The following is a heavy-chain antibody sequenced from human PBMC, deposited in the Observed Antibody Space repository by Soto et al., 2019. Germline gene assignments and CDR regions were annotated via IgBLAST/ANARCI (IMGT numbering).Heavy chain of an antibody. Sequence: PSETLSLTCTVSGGSISSYFYIWVRQPPGKGLEWIGYIYFNGNTNYNPSLKRRVTISIDTSKKQISLNLTSVTDADTAVYYCASVTFGGVVLAHWGQGTLVTVSS. J-gene: IGHJ4*02. CDR2: IYFNGNT. CDR3: ASVTFGGVVLAH. V-gene: IGHV4-59*01. D-gene: IGHD3-16*01. CDR1: GGSISSYF.